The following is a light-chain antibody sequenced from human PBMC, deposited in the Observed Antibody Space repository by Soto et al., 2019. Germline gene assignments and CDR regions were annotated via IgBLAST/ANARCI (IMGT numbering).Light chain of an antibody. CDR2: QDK. J-gene: IGLJ1*01. V-gene: IGLV3-1*01. CDR3: QAWDSSTYV. Sequence: ELTQPPSVSVSPGQTATITCSGDDLGDRYAYCYRQKPGQSPVLVMFQDKKRPSGIPERFSGSNSGNTATLTISGTQAMDEADYYSQAWDSSTYVFGTGTKVTVL. CDR1: DLGDRY.